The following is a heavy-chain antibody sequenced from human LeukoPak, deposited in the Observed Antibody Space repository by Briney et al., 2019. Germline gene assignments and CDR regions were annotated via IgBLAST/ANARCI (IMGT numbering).Heavy chain of an antibody. CDR2: MNPNSGNT. D-gene: IGHD3-16*02. J-gene: IGHJ4*02. Sequence: GASVKVSCKASGYTFTSYDINWVRQATGQGLEWMGWMNPNSGNTGYAQKFQGRVTITRNTSISTAYMELSSLRSEDTAVYYCARLIKRWGSYRFDYWGQGTLVTVSS. CDR1: GYTFTSYD. CDR3: ARLIKRWGSYRFDY. V-gene: IGHV1-8*03.